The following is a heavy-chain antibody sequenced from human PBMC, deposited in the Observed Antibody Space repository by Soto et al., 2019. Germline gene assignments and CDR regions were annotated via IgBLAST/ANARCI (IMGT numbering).Heavy chain of an antibody. CDR2: TYYRSKWYN. Sequence: XHTLSLTCAISGDRFSGNSAAWNWIRQSPSRGLEWLGRTYYRSKWYNDYAVSVKSRITVTPDTSKNQFSLHLNSVTPEDTAVYYCAREFPSYESSDSYFDYWGQGALVTASS. J-gene: IGHJ4*02. CDR3: AREFPSYESSDSYFDY. V-gene: IGHV6-1*01. D-gene: IGHD3-22*01. CDR1: GDRFSGNSAA.